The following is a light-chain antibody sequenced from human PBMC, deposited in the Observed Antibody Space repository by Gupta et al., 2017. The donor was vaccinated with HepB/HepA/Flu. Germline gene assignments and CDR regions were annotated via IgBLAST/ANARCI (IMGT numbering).Light chain of an antibody. CDR2: DTD. V-gene: IGLV1-44*01. Sequence: QSVLTQSPSASAPPGQRVTISCSGDNSNIGKSSVNWYQHLPGTAPKLLIYDTDVRLSEVPDRFSGSKSGTSASLAISGLQSEDEADYFCAAWDDSRNGYVFGTGTSVTVL. J-gene: IGLJ1*01. CDR1: NSNIGKSS. CDR3: AAWDDSRNGYV.